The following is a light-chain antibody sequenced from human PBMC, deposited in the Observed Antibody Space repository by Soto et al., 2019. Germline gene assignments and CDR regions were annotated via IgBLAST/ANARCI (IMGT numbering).Light chain of an antibody. CDR1: SSDVGGYNY. CDR2: DVS. V-gene: IGLV2-11*01. CDR3: CSYAGSYTRAV. Sequence: SALTQPRSVSGSPGQSVTFSCTGTSSDVGGYNYVSWYQQHPGKAPKLMIYDVSKRPSGVPDRFSGSKSGNTASLTISGLQAEDEADYYCCSYAGSYTRAVFGTGTKVPAL. J-gene: IGLJ1*01.